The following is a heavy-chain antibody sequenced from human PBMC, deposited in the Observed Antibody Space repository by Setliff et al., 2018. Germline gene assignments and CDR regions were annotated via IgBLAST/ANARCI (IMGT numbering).Heavy chain of an antibody. CDR3: ARGSGRGYSYGLFDY. D-gene: IGHD5-18*01. J-gene: IGHJ4*02. CDR2: IYYSGST. V-gene: IGHV4-59*01. Sequence: SETLSLTCTVSGDSISSYYWSWIRQPPGKGLEWIGYIYYSGSTNYNPSLKSRVTMSVATFENHFSLKLNSLTAADTAVYYCARGSGRGYSYGLFDYWGQGSLVTVSS. CDR1: GDSISSYY.